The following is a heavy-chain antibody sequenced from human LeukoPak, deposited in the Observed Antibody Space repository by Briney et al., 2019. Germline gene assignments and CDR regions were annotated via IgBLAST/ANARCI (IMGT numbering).Heavy chain of an antibody. Sequence: PSETLSLTCTVSGGSISSSYWSWIRQPPGKGLEWIGYIYSTGSTKYSPSLKSRVTMSVDKSKNQFSLKLSSVTAADTAVYYCARQLSGTTALDYWGQGTLVTVSS. CDR1: GGSISSSY. V-gene: IGHV4-59*08. J-gene: IGHJ4*02. CDR2: IYSTGST. CDR3: ARQLSGTTALDY. D-gene: IGHD4-4*01.